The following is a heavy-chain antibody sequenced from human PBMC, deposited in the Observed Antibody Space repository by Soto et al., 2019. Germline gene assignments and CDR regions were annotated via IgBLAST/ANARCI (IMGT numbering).Heavy chain of an antibody. Sequence: ASVKVSCKASGYTFTSYGISWVRQAPGQGLEWMGWISAYNGNTNYAQKLQGRVTMTTDTSTSTAYMELRSLRSDDTAVYYCARGTRDVVVPAAMPRGGYYYYYYMDVWGKGTTVTVSS. V-gene: IGHV1-18*01. CDR1: GYTFTSYG. J-gene: IGHJ6*03. CDR3: ARGTRDVVVPAAMPRGGYYYYYYMDV. D-gene: IGHD2-2*01. CDR2: ISAYNGNT.